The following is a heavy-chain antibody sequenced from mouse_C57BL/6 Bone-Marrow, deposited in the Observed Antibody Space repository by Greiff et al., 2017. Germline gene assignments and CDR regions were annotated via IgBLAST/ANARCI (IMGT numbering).Heavy chain of an antibody. V-gene: IGHV1-42*01. D-gene: IGHD2-2*01. CDR2: NNPSTGGT. CDR1: GYSFTGYY. Sequence: EVQLQQSGPELVKPGASVTISCKASGYSFTGYYMNWVKQSPEKSLEWIGENNPSTGGTTYNQKFKAKATLTVDKSSSTAYMQLKSLTSEDSAVYYCAPGVTTPYYFDYWGQGTTLTVSA. J-gene: IGHJ2*01. CDR3: APGVTTPYYFDY.